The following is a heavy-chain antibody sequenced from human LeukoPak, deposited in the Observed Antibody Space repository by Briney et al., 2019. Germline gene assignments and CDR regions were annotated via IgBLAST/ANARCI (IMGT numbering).Heavy chain of an antibody. CDR1: GGSFSGYY. CDR3: ARVPIAVAGHGAFDI. J-gene: IGHJ3*02. V-gene: IGHV4-34*01. CDR2: INHSGST. D-gene: IGHD6-19*01. Sequence: SETLSLTCAVYGGSFSGYYWSWIRQPPGKRLEWIGEINHSGSTNYNPSLKSRVTISVDTSKNQFSLKLSSVTAADTAVYYCARVPIAVAGHGAFDIWGQRTMVTVSS.